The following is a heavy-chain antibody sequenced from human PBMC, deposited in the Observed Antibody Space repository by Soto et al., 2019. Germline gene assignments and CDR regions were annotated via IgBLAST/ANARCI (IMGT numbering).Heavy chain of an antibody. J-gene: IGHJ4*02. CDR1: GGSISSEGYY. CDR3: ARGRVGGPFRDS. V-gene: IGHV4-31*01. Sequence: QVQLQESGPGLVKPSQTLSLTCTVSGGSISSEGYYWTWIRQHPGKGLEWIGYIYFSGNTYSKPSLESQVSISMDTSSNEFCLKLPSVTAADTAIYFRARGRVGGPFRDSWCQGILGKVSS. CDR2: IYFSGNT.